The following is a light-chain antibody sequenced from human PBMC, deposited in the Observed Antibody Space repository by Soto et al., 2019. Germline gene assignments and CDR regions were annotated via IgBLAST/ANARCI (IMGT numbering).Light chain of an antibody. CDR1: QSVSSY. CDR3: QQRSNWPAIT. Sequence: EIVLTQSPATLSLSPGERATLSCRASQSVSSYLAWYQQKPGQAPRPLIYDAFNRATGIPARFSGSGSGTDFTLTISSREPEDVAVYYCQQRSNWPAITFVHGTLLEIK. CDR2: DAF. V-gene: IGKV3-11*01. J-gene: IGKJ5*01.